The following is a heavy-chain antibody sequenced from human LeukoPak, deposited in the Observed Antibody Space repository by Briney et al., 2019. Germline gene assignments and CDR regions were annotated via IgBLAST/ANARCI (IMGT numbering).Heavy chain of an antibody. J-gene: IGHJ4*02. D-gene: IGHD6-19*01. CDR2: IIPIFGTA. Sequence: ASVKVSCKASGGTFSSYAISWVRQAPGQGLEWMGRIIPIFGTANYAQKFKGRVTITTDESTSTAYMELSSLRSEDTAVYYCARVAGYTSFFDYWGQGTLVTVSS. CDR3: ARVAGYTSFFDY. V-gene: IGHV1-69*05. CDR1: GGTFSSYA.